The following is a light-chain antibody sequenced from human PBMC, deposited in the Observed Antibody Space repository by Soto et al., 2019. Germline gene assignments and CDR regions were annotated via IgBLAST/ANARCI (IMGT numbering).Light chain of an antibody. CDR3: QQYDGVPFT. CDR2: DAS. J-gene: IGKJ3*01. V-gene: IGKV1-27*01. CDR1: QGINSY. Sequence: IQMTQSPSSLSASVGGRLTITCRASQGINSYLAWYQQKPGQGPKLLIYDASMLQSGVPSRFSGTGSGAEFTLTISSLQPEDVATYYCQQYDGVPFTFGPGTKV.